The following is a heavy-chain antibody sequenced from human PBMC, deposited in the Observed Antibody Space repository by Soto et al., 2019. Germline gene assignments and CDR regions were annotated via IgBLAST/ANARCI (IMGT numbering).Heavy chain of an antibody. CDR3: ASTSGYYPYYYYGMDV. CDR2: IYSGGST. Sequence: QPGGPLRLSCAASGFTVSSNYMSWVRQAPGKGLEWVSVIYSGGSTYYADSVKGRFTISRDNSKNTLYLQMNSLRAEDTAVYYCASTSGYYPYYYYGMDVWGQGTTVTVSS. V-gene: IGHV3-53*01. CDR1: GFTVSSNY. D-gene: IGHD3-22*01. J-gene: IGHJ6*02.